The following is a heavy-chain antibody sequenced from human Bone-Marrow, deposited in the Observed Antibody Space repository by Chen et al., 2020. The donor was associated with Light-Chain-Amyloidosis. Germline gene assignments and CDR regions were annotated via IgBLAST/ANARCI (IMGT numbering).Heavy chain of an antibody. CDR2: ISGSGGSR. J-gene: IGHJ3*02. V-gene: IGHV3-23*04. CDR3: AKDISYDDILPGYPADAFDI. CDR1: GFAFSSYA. Sequence: EVQLVESGGGLLQRGGSLRISRAASGFAFSSYAMCWVRPVPGKGLAWVATISGSGGSRYDGDSVKGRLTISRDNSKNALFLQMNSLRAEDTAVYYCAKDISYDDILPGYPADAFDIWGQGTMVTVSS. D-gene: IGHD3-9*01.